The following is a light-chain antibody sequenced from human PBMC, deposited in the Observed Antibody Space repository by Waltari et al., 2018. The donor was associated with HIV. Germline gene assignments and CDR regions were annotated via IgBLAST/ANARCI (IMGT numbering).Light chain of an antibody. CDR3: QQRSNWPPT. V-gene: IGKV3-11*01. J-gene: IGKJ4*01. CDR1: QSVDDY. CDR2: DTS. Sequence: ETVLTQSPATLSLSPGTRATLSCRASQSVDDYLAWYQQKPGQAPRLLIYDTSHRVTGIPARFSGSGSGTDFTLTISSLEPEDFAVYYCQQRSNWPPTFGGGTKVEI.